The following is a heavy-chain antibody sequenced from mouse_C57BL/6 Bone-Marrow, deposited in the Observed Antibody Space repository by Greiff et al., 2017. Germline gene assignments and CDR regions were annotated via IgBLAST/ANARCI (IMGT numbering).Heavy chain of an antibody. V-gene: IGHV1-72*01. CDR2: IDPNSGGT. CDR1: GYTFTSYW. D-gene: IGHD3-2*02. J-gene: IGHJ2*01. Sequence: VQLQQPGAELVKPGASVKLSCKASGYTFTSYWMHWVKQRPGRGLEWIGRIDPNSGGTKYNEKFKSKATLNVDKPSSTAYMQLSSLTSEDSAVYYCATAQATPPFGYWGQGTTLTVAS. CDR3: ATAQATPPFGY.